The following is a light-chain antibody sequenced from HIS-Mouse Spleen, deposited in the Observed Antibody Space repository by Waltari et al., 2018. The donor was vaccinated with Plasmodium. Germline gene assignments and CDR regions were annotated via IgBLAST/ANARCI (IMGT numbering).Light chain of an antibody. J-gene: IGLJ1*01. CDR1: SSDVGGYNY. V-gene: IGLV2-11*01. Sequence: QSALTQPRSVSGSPGQSVTISCTGTSSDVGGYNYVSWYQQHPGKAPKLMIYDFSNRPSGVPDRFSGSKSGNTASLTISGLQAEDEADYYCCSYAGSYTYVFGTGTKVTVL. CDR3: CSYAGSYTYV. CDR2: DFS.